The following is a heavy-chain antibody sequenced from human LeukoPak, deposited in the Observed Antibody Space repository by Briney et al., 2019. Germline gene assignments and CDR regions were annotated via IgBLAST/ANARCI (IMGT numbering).Heavy chain of an antibody. Sequence: PGGSLRLSCAASGFTFSNYAVNWARQAPGKGLEWVSAICGSGDFIYYAESVKGRSTISRDNSKSTVYLQMNSLRAEDTDIYYYAKVAGSSLSQARFDYWGPGTLVPVSS. CDR3: AKVAGSSLSQARFDY. D-gene: IGHD6-6*01. CDR2: ICGSGDFI. V-gene: IGHV3-23*01. CDR1: GFTFSNYA. J-gene: IGHJ4*02.